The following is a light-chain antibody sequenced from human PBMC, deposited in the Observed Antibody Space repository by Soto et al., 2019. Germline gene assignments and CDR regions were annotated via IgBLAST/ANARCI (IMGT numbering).Light chain of an antibody. J-gene: IGKJ1*01. CDR1: QFFSSW. V-gene: IGKV1-5*01. CDR2: HVS. CDR3: QHYNSFSPT. Sequence: DIQLTQSPSTLSASIGDRVTITCRASQFFSSWLAWYQHKPGRAPRLLIYHVSRLETGVPSRFTGGGSGTEFTLTISSLQPDDFATYYCQHYNSFSPTFGQGTKVDIK.